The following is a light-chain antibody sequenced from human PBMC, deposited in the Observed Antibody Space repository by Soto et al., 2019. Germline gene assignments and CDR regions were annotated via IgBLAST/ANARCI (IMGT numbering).Light chain of an antibody. V-gene: IGKV3-15*01. J-gene: IGKJ1*01. Sequence: EIVMTQSPATLSLSPEGRATLSCRASQSVSSNLAWYQQKPGQAPRLLIYGASTRATGVPARFSGSGSGTEFTLTINSLQSEDFAVYYCQQFDNWPPAWPFGQGTKVDI. CDR1: QSVSSN. CDR2: GAS. CDR3: QQFDNWPPAWP.